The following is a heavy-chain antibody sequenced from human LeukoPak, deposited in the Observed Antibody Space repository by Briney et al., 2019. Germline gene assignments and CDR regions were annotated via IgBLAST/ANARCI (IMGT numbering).Heavy chain of an antibody. V-gene: IGHV1-46*01. CDR3: ARVVAAKYYYYYYGMDV. Sequence: ASVKVSCKASGGTFSSYAISWVRQAPGQGLEWMGIINPSGGSTSYAQKFQGRVTMTRDTSTSTVYMELSSLRSEDTAVYYCARVVAAKYYYYYYGMDVWGQGTTVTVS. CDR1: GGTFSSYA. CDR2: INPSGGST. D-gene: IGHD2-15*01. J-gene: IGHJ6*02.